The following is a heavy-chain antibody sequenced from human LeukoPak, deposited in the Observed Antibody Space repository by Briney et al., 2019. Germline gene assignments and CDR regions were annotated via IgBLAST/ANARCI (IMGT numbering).Heavy chain of an antibody. V-gene: IGHV3-53*01. J-gene: IGHJ4*02. Sequence: GGSLRLSCAASGFTVSSNYMSWVRQAPGKGLEWVSVIYSGGSAYYADSVKGRFTISRDNSKNTLYLQMNSLRAEDTAVYYCARVASLEVAVLDYWGQGTLVTVSS. CDR1: GFTVSSNY. CDR3: ARVASLEVAVLDY. D-gene: IGHD6-19*01. CDR2: IYSGGSA.